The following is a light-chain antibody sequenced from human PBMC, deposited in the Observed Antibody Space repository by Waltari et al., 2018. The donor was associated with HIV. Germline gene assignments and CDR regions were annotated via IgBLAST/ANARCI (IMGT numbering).Light chain of an antibody. CDR3: ATWDNRLSAWV. J-gene: IGLJ3*02. CDR1: NSNIGDNY. Sequence: QSVLTQPPSMSAAPGQQVTISCSGSNSNIGDNYVSWYQQVPGTAPELLIYENNKRPSGISDRFSGSRSGTSATLGITGLQTGDEADYYCATWDNRLSAWVFGGGTKLTVL. CDR2: ENN. V-gene: IGLV1-51*02.